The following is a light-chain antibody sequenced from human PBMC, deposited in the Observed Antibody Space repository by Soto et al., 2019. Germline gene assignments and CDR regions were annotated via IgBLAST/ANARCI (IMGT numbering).Light chain of an antibody. V-gene: IGKV3-15*01. CDR3: QQYNNWPQT. CDR1: PSVSSN. J-gene: IGKJ1*01. Sequence: EIVMTQSPATLSGSPGERATLSCRASPSVSSNLAWYQQKPGQAPRLLIYGASTRATGIPARFSGSGSGTEFTLTISSLQSEDFAVYYCQQYNNWPQTFGQGTKVEIK. CDR2: GAS.